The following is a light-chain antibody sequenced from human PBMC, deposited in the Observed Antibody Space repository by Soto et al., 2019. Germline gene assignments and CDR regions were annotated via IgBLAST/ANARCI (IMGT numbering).Light chain of an antibody. Sequence: DIQMTQSNSTLSYSVGARVTLTCRASQSLSSWLAWYQQKPGKAPKLLIYEASSLESGVPSRFSGSGSGTEFTLTISSLQPDDFATYYCQQYNSYWTFGQGTNV. V-gene: IGKV1-5*01. J-gene: IGKJ1*01. CDR2: EAS. CDR3: QQYNSYWT. CDR1: QSLSSW.